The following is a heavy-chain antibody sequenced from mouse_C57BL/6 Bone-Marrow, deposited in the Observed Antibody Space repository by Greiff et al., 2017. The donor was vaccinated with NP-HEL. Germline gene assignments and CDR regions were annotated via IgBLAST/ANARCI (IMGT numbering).Heavy chain of an antibody. J-gene: IGHJ1*03. CDR1: GFPITSGYY. CDR2: ITHSGET. D-gene: IGHD2-4*01. V-gene: IGHV12-3*01. CDR3: AGVGYDYDWYFDV. Sequence: VKLQESGPGLVKPSQSLFLTCSITGFPITSGYYWIWIRQSPGKPLEWMGYITHSGETFYNPSLQSPISITRETSKNQFFLQLNSVTTEDTAMYYCAGVGYDYDWYFDVWGTGTTVTVSS.